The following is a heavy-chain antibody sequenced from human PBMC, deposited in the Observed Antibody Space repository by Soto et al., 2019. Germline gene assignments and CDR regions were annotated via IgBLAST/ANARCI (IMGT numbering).Heavy chain of an antibody. D-gene: IGHD2-2*01. CDR2: ISYDGSNK. CDR1: GFIFSSYG. Sequence: QEQLVESGGGVVQPGRSLRLSCAASGFIFSSYGMYWVRQAPGKGLEWVAVISYDGSNKYYADSVKGRFTISRDNSKNTLHLQMDSLRAEDTAVYYCAKGFGGSTYTIDYWGQGTLVAVSS. J-gene: IGHJ4*02. CDR3: AKGFGGSTYTIDY. V-gene: IGHV3-30*18.